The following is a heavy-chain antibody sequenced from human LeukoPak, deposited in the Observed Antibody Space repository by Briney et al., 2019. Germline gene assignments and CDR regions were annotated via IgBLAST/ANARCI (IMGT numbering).Heavy chain of an antibody. D-gene: IGHD5-18*01. Sequence: PGGSLRLSCAASGFTFSSYGMSWVRQAPGKGLEWVSAISGSGGSTYYADSVKGRFTISRDNSKNTLYLQMNSLRAEDTAVYYCAKRLGYSYGYGFGYWGQGTLVTVSS. CDR2: ISGSGGST. CDR3: AKRLGYSYGYGFGY. V-gene: IGHV3-23*01. J-gene: IGHJ4*02. CDR1: GFTFSSYG.